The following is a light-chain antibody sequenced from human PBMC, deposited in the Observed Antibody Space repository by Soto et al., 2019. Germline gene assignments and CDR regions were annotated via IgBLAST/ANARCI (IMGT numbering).Light chain of an antibody. CDR3: CSYAGDRRV. CDR2: EVS. J-gene: IGLJ3*02. CDR1: SSDVGTYNL. Sequence: QSVLTQPASVSGSPGQSISISCTGTSSDVGTYNLVSWYQQHPGKPPKLMIYEVSKRPSGVSNRFSGSKSGNTASLTISGLQAEDEADYYCCSYAGDRRVFGGGTKLTVL. V-gene: IGLV2-23*02.